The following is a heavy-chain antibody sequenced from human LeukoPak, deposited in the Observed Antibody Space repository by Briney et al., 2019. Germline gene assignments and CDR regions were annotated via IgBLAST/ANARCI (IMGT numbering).Heavy chain of an antibody. J-gene: IGHJ4*02. V-gene: IGHV4-30-4*02. D-gene: IGHD3-9*01. CDR2: IYYSGST. CDR3: ARAQMVRYFDRLYPSAFDY. Sequence: PSDTLSLTCTVSAGSISSGDYYWSWIRQPPGKGLEWIGYIYYSGSTYFNPSLKSRVTISVDTSKNQFSLKLSSVTAADTAVYYCARAQMVRYFDRLYPSAFDYWGQGTLVTVSS. CDR1: AGSISSGDYY.